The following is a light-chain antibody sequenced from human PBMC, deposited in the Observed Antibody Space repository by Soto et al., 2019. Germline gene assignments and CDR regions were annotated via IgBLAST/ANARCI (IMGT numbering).Light chain of an antibody. CDR1: SSNIGAGYD. V-gene: IGLV1-40*01. J-gene: IGLJ2*01. CDR3: QSYDSSLSGHVV. CDR2: GNS. Sequence: QPVLTQPPSVSGAPGQRVTISCTGSSSNIGAGYDVHWYQQLPGTAPKLLIYGNSNRPSGVPDRFSGSKSGTSASLAITGHQAEDEADSYCQSYDSSLSGHVVFGGGTKLTVL.